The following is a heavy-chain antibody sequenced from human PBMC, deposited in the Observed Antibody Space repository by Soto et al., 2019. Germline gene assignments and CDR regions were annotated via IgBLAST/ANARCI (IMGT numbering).Heavy chain of an antibody. V-gene: IGHV4-34*01. J-gene: IGHJ4*02. CDR1: GGSFSGYY. CDR2: INHSGST. D-gene: IGHD2-15*01. Sequence: QVQLQQWGAGLLKPSETLSLTCAVYGGSFSGYYWSWIRQPPGKGLEWIGEINHSGSTNYNPSLKSRVTTSVDTTKKQSSLKLSSVTAADTAVYYCARGPTIVGGVAAMKRGFDYWGQGTLVTVSS. CDR3: ARGPTIVGGVAAMKRGFDY.